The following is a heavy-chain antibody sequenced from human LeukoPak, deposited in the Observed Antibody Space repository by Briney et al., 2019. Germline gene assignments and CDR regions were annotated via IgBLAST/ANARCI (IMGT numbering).Heavy chain of an antibody. CDR1: GFTFSSYS. CDR2: ISSSSSTI. V-gene: IGHV3-48*01. J-gene: IGHJ4*02. CDR3: AKEGGRILPPLDYFDY. Sequence: GGSLRLSCAASGFTFSSYSMNWVRQAPGKGLEWVSYISSSSSTIYYADSVKGRFTISRDNSKNTLYLQMNSLRAEDTAVYYCAKEGGRILPPLDYFDYWGQGTLVTVSS. D-gene: IGHD2-15*01.